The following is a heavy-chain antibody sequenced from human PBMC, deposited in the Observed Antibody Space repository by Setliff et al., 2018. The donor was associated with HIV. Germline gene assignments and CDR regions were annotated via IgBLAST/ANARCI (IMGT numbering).Heavy chain of an antibody. V-gene: IGHV4-34*01. CDR3: ARTLWFEESASYDAFDI. D-gene: IGHD3-10*01. CDR1: GGSFSDYF. CDR2: IRPSGGT. Sequence: SETLSLTCAVYGGSFSDYFWTWIRQPPGKGLGWIGKIRPSGGTNYNPSLKSRVTISVDSSKNQFSLKLSSVTAVDTAVYFCARTLWFEESASYDAFDIWGQGTMVTVSS. J-gene: IGHJ3*02.